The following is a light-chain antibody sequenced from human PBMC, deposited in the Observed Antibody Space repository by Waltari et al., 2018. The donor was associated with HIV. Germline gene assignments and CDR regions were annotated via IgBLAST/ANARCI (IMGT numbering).Light chain of an antibody. CDR2: EVN. Sequence: CTGTSSDVGGYNYVSWYQQHPGKAPKLMIYEVNKRPSGVPDRFSGSKSGNTASLTVSGLQAEDEADYYCSSYAGSNNYVFGTGTKVTVL. CDR3: SSYAGSNNYV. V-gene: IGLV2-8*01. J-gene: IGLJ1*01. CDR1: SSDVGGYNY.